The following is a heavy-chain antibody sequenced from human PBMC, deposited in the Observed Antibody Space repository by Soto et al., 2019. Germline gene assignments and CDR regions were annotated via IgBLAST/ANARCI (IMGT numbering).Heavy chain of an antibody. J-gene: IGHJ6*02. CDR3: ARDLWGGSYSPRLYYDYYGMDV. CDR1: GGSISSYY. V-gene: IGHV4-4*07. D-gene: IGHD3-10*01. CDR2: IYTSGGT. Sequence: SETLSLTCTVSGGSISSYYWSWIRQPAGKGLEWIGRIYTSGGTNYNPSLKSRVTMSVDTSKNQFSLKLSSVTAADTAVYYCARDLWGGSYSPRLYYDYYGMDVWGQGTTVTVSS.